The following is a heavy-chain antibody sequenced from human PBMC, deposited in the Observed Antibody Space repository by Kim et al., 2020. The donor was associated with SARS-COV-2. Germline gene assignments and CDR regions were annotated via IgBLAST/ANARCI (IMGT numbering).Heavy chain of an antibody. CDR3: AKGPSMAAAVGYYYGMDV. J-gene: IGHJ6*02. V-gene: IGHV3-33*06. D-gene: IGHD6-13*01. CDR1: GFTFSSYG. Sequence: GGSLRLSCAASGFTFSSYGMHWVRQAPGKGLEWVAVIWYDGSNKYYADSVKGRFTISRDNSKNTLYLQMNSLRAEDTAVYYCAKGPSMAAAVGYYYGMDVWGQGTTVTVSS. CDR2: IWYDGSNK.